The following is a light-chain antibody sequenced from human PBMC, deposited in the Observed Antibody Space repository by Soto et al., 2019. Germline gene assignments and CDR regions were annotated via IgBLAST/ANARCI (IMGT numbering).Light chain of an antibody. Sequence: EILLTQSPGTLSLSPGERATLSRRASQSVRSSYLAWYQQKPGQAPRLLIYGASSRATGIPDRFSGSGSGTDFTLTINRLEPEDFAVYYCQQFSSSPLTFGGGTKVDSK. J-gene: IGKJ4*01. V-gene: IGKV3-20*01. CDR2: GAS. CDR1: QSVRSSY. CDR3: QQFSSSPLT.